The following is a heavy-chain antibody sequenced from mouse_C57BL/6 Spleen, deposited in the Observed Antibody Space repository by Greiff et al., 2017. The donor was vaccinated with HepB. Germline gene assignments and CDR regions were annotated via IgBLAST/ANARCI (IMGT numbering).Heavy chain of an antibody. D-gene: IGHD2-5*01. CDR1: GYTFTNYW. Sequence: QVHVKQSGAELVRPGTSVKMSCKASGYTFTNYWIGWAKQRPGHGLEWIGDIYPGGGYTNYNEKFKGKATLTADKSSSTAYMQFSSLTSEDSAIYYCARGVYSNYPYYFDYWGQGTTLTVSS. CDR2: IYPGGGYT. V-gene: IGHV1-63*01. CDR3: ARGVYSNYPYYFDY. J-gene: IGHJ2*01.